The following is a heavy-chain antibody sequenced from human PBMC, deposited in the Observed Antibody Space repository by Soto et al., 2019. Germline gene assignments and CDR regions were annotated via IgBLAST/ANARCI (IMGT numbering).Heavy chain of an antibody. CDR2: IYSGGSK. D-gene: IGHD3-22*01. CDR3: SREPYYYDSSGYYYFDY. Sequence: GGSLRLSCAASGFTVSSNYMSWVRQAPGKGLEWVSVIYSGGSKYYADSVKGRFTISRDNSKNTLYLQMNSLRAEDTAVYYCSREPYYYDSSGYYYFDYWGQGTLVTVSS. V-gene: IGHV3-66*01. J-gene: IGHJ4*02. CDR1: GFTVSSNY.